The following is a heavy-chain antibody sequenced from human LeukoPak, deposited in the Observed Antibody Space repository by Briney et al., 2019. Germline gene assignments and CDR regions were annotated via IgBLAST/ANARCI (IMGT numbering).Heavy chain of an antibody. V-gene: IGHV3-48*03. J-gene: IGHJ4*02. CDR3: ARRSGRRYEY. Sequence: PGGSLRLSCAASGFTFRSYEMNWVRHAPGRGLEWVSHISGGGESTVYPDAVKGRFIFSRDNTKNSLYLQMNSLRVEDTGVYYCARRSGRRYEYWGQGVLVTVSP. CDR2: ISGGGEST. CDR1: GFTFRSYE. D-gene: IGHD5-24*01.